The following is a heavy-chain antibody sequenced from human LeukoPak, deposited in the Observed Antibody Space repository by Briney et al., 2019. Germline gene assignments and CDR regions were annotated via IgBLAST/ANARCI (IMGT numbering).Heavy chain of an antibody. CDR1: GYTFTSYY. CDR3: ARTYSSSDEFDY. CDR2: INPSGGST. V-gene: IGHV1-46*01. D-gene: IGHD6-13*01. Sequence: ASVKVSCKASGYTFTSYYIHWVRQAPGHGLEWMGIINPSGGSTTYAQKFQGRVAMTRDTSTSRVYMEVSSLRSEDTAVYYCARTYSSSDEFDYWGQGTLVTVSS. J-gene: IGHJ4*02.